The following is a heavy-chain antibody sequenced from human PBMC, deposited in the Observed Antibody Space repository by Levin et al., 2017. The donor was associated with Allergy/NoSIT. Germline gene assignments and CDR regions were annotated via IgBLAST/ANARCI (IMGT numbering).Heavy chain of an antibody. D-gene: IGHD6-6*01. Sequence: ASVKVSCKTSGYIFTDYYIHWVRQAPGQGLEWMGWINPNTGRTSYAQRFQGRVTMTSDTSTGTAYMELFNLRSADTAMFYCPTVDSTAAVIATRPDRGFDPWGQGTLVTVSS. CDR2: INPNTGRT. CDR3: PTVDSTAAVIATRPDRGFDP. J-gene: IGHJ5*02. CDR1: GYIFTDYY. V-gene: IGHV1-2*02.